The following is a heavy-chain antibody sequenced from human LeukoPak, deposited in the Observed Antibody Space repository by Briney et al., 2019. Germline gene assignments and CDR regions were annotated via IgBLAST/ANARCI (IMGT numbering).Heavy chain of an antibody. Sequence: SQTLSLTCTVSGGSISSGSYYWSWIRQPAGKGLEWIGRIYTSGSTNYNPSLKSRVTISVDTSKNRFSLKLSSVTAADTAVYYCARARSSWYGALFDYWGQGTLVTVSS. CDR3: ARARSSWYGALFDY. V-gene: IGHV4-61*02. CDR2: IYTSGST. CDR1: GGSISSGSYY. D-gene: IGHD6-13*01. J-gene: IGHJ4*02.